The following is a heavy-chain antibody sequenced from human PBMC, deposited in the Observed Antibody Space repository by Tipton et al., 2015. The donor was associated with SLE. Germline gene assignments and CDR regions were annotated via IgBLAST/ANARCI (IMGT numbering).Heavy chain of an antibody. CDR1: GGSFSSGSYY. J-gene: IGHJ4*02. D-gene: IGHD2-2*01. CDR3: ARDLAYGSSTSCFDYFDY. CDR2: IYTSGST. Sequence: LRLSCTVSGGSFSSGSYYWSWIRQPAGKGLEWIGRIYTSGSTNYNPSLKSRVTISVDTSKNHFSLKLSSGTAADTAVYYCARDLAYGSSTSCFDYFDYWGQGTLVTVSS. V-gene: IGHV4-61*02.